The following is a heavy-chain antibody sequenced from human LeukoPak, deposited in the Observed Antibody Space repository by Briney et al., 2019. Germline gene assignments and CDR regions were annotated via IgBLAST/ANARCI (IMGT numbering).Heavy chain of an antibody. Sequence: PSETLSLTCTVSGGSISSYYWSWIRQPPGKGLEWIGYFYYSGSTKYNPSLKSRVTISVDTSKNQFSLKLSSVTAADTAVYYCARGTNYGSGSVFDYWGQGTLVTVSS. J-gene: IGHJ4*02. V-gene: IGHV4-59*01. D-gene: IGHD3-10*01. CDR2: FYYSGST. CDR1: GGSISSYY. CDR3: ARGTNYGSGSVFDY.